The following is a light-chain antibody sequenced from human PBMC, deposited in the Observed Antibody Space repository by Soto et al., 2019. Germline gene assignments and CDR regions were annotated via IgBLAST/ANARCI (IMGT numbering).Light chain of an antibody. J-gene: IGKJ1*01. Sequence: DIQMTQSPSTLSASVGDRVTITCRASQSISMWLAWYQQKPGKAPKVLIHKASSLQSGVPSRFSGSGSGTEFTLTIISLQPDDFATYYCQQYHTCLKTFGQGTKVEIK. CDR3: QQYHTCLKT. V-gene: IGKV1-5*03. CDR2: KAS. CDR1: QSISMW.